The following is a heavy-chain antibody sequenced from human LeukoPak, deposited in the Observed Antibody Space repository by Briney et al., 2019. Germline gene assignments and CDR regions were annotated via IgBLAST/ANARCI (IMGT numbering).Heavy chain of an antibody. V-gene: IGHV3-23*01. CDR2: ISGSGGST. D-gene: IGHD4-23*01. CDR3: AKGSVLNYEVPSDY. CDR1: GFTFSSYA. J-gene: IGHJ4*02. Sequence: GGSLRLSCAASGFTFSSYAMSWVRQAPGQGLEWVSAISGSGGSTYYADSVKGRFTISRDNSKNTLYLQMNSLTAEDTAVYYCAKGSVLNYEVPSDYWGQGTMVTVSS.